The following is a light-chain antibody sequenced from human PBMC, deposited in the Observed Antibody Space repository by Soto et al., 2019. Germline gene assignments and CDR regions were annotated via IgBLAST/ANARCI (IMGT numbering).Light chain of an antibody. V-gene: IGKV3-20*01. J-gene: IGKJ2*01. CDR2: GAS. CDR3: QQYAGSSYT. CDR1: QSVSSNY. Sequence: EIVLTQSPGPLSLSPGERATLSSRASQSVSSNYLVWYQQKPGQAPRPLIYGASTRATGIPDRFSGSGSGTDFTLTISRLEPEDFAVYYCQQYAGSSYTFGQGTKLEIK.